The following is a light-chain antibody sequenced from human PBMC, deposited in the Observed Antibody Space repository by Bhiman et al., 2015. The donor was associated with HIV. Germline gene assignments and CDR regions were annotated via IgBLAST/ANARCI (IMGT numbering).Light chain of an antibody. CDR2: AND. V-gene: IGLV6-57*01. J-gene: IGLJ2*01. CDR1: SGTFVSTS. CDR3: QSYDVSNRVI. Sequence: NFMLTQPHSVSESPGKTVTISCNRTSGTFVSTSVQWYQQRPGSSPTILIFANDQRPSEVPDRFSGSVDTSSDSASLSISGLQTEDEADYYCQSYDVSNRVIFGGGTKLTV.